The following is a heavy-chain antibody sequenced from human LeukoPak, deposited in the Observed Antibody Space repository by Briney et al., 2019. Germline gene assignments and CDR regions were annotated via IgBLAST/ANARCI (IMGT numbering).Heavy chain of an antibody. Sequence: ASVKVSCKASGGTFSSYAISWVRQAPGQGLEWMGGIIPIFGTANYAQKLQGRVTITADESTGTAYMELSSLRSEDTAVYYCVTYCGGDCYQIDYWGQGTLVTVSS. V-gene: IGHV1-69*13. CDR2: IIPIFGTA. CDR1: GGTFSSYA. D-gene: IGHD2-21*02. J-gene: IGHJ4*02. CDR3: VTYCGGDCYQIDY.